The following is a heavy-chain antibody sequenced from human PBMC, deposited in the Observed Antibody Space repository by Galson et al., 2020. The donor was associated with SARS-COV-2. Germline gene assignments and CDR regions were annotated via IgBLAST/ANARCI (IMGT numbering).Heavy chain of an antibody. J-gene: IGHJ6*02. CDR2: INHDGSA. CDR1: GGSLSGHY. Sequence: SETLSLTCAVYGGSLSGHYWSWIRQPPGKGLEWIGEINHDGSANYNASLKRRVTISGDTSKNQFSLRLTSVTAADTAMYYCATLHNSYYYGLDVWGQGTTVTVSS. V-gene: IGHV4-34*01. D-gene: IGHD1-1*01. CDR3: ATLHNSYYYGLDV.